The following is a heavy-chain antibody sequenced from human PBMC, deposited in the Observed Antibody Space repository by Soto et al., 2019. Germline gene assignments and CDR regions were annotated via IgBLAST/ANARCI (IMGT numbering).Heavy chain of an antibody. Sequence: PGGSLRLSCAASGFTFSSNAMSWVRQAPGKGLEWVSGISGSGGSTYYADSVKGRFTISRDNPKDTLYLQMNSLRAEDTAVYYCAKDRGKYCSGGSCSLDYYMVVWGKGTTVNVSS. CDR2: ISGSGGST. CDR3: AKDRGKYCSGGSCSLDYYMVV. V-gene: IGHV3-23*01. D-gene: IGHD2-15*01. CDR1: GFTFSSNA. J-gene: IGHJ6*03.